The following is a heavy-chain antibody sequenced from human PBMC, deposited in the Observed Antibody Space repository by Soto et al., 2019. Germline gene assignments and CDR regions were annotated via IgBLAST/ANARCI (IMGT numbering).Heavy chain of an antibody. CDR1: GGCINNYY. Sequence: SETLSRTCTVSGGCINNYYWSWIRQPPGKGLEFIGYIYYSGSTNHNPSLKGRVTISVDTSKNQFSLKLTSVTAADTAVYYCARAGYLGYCSGGSCYMPDYWGQGSLVTVSS. D-gene: IGHD2-15*01. V-gene: IGHV4-59*01. CDR3: ARAGYLGYCSGGSCYMPDY. CDR2: IYYSGST. J-gene: IGHJ4*02.